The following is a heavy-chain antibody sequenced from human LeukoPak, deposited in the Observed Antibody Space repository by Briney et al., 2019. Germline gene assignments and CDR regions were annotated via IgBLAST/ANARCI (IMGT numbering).Heavy chain of an antibody. Sequence: ASVKVSCKASGGTFSSYAISWVRQAPGQGLEWMGIINPSGGSTSYAQKFQGRVTMTRDTSTSTVYMELSSLRSEDTAVYYCARVDWLRLRVFDYWGQGTLVTVSS. D-gene: IGHD5-12*01. CDR3: ARVDWLRLRVFDY. V-gene: IGHV1-46*01. CDR1: GGTFSSYA. J-gene: IGHJ4*02. CDR2: INPSGGST.